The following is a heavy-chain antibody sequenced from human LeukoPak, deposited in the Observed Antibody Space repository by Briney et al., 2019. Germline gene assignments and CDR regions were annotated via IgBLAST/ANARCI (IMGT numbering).Heavy chain of an antibody. V-gene: IGHV3-53*01. J-gene: IGHJ4*02. Sequence: GGSLRLSCAVSGFTVSSNYMSWVRQAPGKGLEWVSVIYSGGSTYYAGSVKGRFTISRDTSKNTLYLQMNSLRAEDTAVYYCARGLFHHSSGYFDYWGQGTLVTVSS. CDR2: IYSGGST. CDR3: ARGLFHHSSGYFDY. CDR1: GFTVSSNY. D-gene: IGHD3-22*01.